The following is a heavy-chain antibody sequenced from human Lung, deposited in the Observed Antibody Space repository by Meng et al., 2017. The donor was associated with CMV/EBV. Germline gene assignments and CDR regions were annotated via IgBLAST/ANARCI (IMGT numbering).Heavy chain of an antibody. J-gene: IGHJ5*02. CDR2: IYNDGDT. V-gene: IGHV3-53*01. D-gene: IGHD2-15*01. CDR3: ARVGYPIGGYFDP. Sequence: GESLKISCAASGFSVSNKYLAWVRQAPGKGLEWVSVIYNDGDTHYTNSVKGRFTISRDSSKNTVFLQMNSLRADDTAVYCCARVGYPIGGYFDPWGQGTLVTVSS. CDR1: GFSVSNKY.